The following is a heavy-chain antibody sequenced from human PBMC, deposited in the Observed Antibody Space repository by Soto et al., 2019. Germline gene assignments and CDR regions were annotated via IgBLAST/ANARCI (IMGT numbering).Heavy chain of an antibody. J-gene: IGHJ4*02. CDR1: GGSLNNYA. V-gene: IGHV1-69*06. CDR2: IIPLFGKA. D-gene: IGHD2-8*01. CDR3: ARDGSYCTNGVCFYYLDY. Sequence: ASVKVSCKASGGSLNNYAVSWVRQAPGQGLEWMGRIIPLFGKADYARKFQGRVTLTADKYTNTAYMELSSLRSEDTAMYFCARDGSYCTNGVCFYYLDYWGQGTLVTVSS.